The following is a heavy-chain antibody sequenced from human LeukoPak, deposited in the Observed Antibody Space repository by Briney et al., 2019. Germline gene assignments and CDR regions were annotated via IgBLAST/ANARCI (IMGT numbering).Heavy chain of an antibody. V-gene: IGHV3-21*01. D-gene: IGHD2-2*02. CDR3: ARDMFSCSSTSCYTLYYYYGMDV. Sequence: PGGSLRLSCAASGFTFSSYSMNWVRQAPGKGLEWVSSISSSSSYIYYADSVKGRFTISRDNAKNSLYPQMNSLRAEDTAVYYCARDMFSCSSTSCYTLYYYYGMDVWGQGTTVTVSS. CDR1: GFTFSSYS. J-gene: IGHJ6*02. CDR2: ISSSSSYI.